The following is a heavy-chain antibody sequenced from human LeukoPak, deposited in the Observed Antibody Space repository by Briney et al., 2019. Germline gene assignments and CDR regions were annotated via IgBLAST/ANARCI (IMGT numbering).Heavy chain of an antibody. CDR3: ARGVGTRSARYYYYYMDV. CDR2: IYYSGST. CDR1: GGSISSGSYY. V-gene: IGHV4-61*01. Sequence: SETLSLTCTVSGGSISSGSYYWSWIRQPPGKGLEWIGHIYYSGSTNYNPSLKSRVTISVDTSKNQFSLKLSSVTAADTAVYYCARGVGTRSARYYYYYMDVWGKGTTVTVSS. J-gene: IGHJ6*03. D-gene: IGHD1-26*01.